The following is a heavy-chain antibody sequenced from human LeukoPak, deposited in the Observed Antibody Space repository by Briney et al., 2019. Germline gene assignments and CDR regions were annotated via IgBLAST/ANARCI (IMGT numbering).Heavy chain of an antibody. J-gene: IGHJ4*02. CDR1: SGSISSYS. D-gene: IGHD3-22*01. Sequence: PSETLSLTCTVSSGSISSYSWSWIRQPPGKGLEWIGYIYYSGSTSYNPSLKSRVIMSVDTSKNQFSPKLSSVTAADTAVYYCARHGTLPYYYDSSGYPLLDYWGRGTLVTVSS. CDR2: IYYSGST. V-gene: IGHV4-59*08. CDR3: ARHGTLPYYYDSSGYPLLDY.